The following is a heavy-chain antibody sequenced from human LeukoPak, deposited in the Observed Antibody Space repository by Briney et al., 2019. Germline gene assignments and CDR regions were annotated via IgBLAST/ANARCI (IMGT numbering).Heavy chain of an antibody. V-gene: IGHV1-3*03. D-gene: IGHD3-10*01. Sequence: GASVKVSCKASGYTFTSYTMHWVRQAPGQRLEWMGWINTGNGNTKYSQEFQGRVTITRDTSASTAYMELSSLRSEDMAVYYCARGAKFRSYASGTYYTSLPFDPWGQGTLVTVSS. CDR3: ARGAKFRSYASGTYYTSLPFDP. J-gene: IGHJ5*02. CDR2: INTGNGNT. CDR1: GYTFTSYT.